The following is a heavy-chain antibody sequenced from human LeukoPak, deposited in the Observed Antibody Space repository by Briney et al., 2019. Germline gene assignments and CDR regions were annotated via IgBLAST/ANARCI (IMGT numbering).Heavy chain of an antibody. CDR1: GGSISSYY. J-gene: IGHJ3*02. CDR2: IYYSGST. CDR3: ARVRDGGAFDI. Sequence: PSETLSLTCTVSGGSISSYYWSWIRQPPGNGLEWIGYIYYSGSTNYNPSLKSRVTISVDTSKNQFSLKLSSVTAADTAVYYCARVRDGGAFDIWGQGTMVTVSS. V-gene: IGHV4-59*01.